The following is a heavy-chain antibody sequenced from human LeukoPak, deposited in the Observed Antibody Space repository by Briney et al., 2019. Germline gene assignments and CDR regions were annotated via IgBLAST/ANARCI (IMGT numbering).Heavy chain of an antibody. Sequence: ASVKVSCKASGYTFTGYYMHWVRQAPGQGLEWMGWINPNSGGTNYAQKFQGRVTMTRDTSIITAYMELSRLRSDDTAVYYCARDRDRDDGSQNWGQGTLVTVSS. CDR1: GYTFTGYY. CDR2: INPNSGGT. CDR3: ARDRDRDDGSQN. V-gene: IGHV1-2*02. D-gene: IGHD3-3*01. J-gene: IGHJ4*02.